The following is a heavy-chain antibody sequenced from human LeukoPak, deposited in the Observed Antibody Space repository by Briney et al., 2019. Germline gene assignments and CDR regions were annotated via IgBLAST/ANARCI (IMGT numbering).Heavy chain of an antibody. J-gene: IGHJ6*03. Sequence: PGGSVRLSCGAWGFSFSSYAVSWVRQARGGGLVGVSAISGRGGATYYADSVRGRFTVSRDNSKNTLYLQMDRLRAEDTAVYYCANPGIAARGYFYYYMDVWGKGTPVTVSS. CDR2: ISGRGGAT. CDR3: ANPGIAARGYFYYYMDV. D-gene: IGHD6-6*01. V-gene: IGHV3-23*01. CDR1: GFSFSSYA.